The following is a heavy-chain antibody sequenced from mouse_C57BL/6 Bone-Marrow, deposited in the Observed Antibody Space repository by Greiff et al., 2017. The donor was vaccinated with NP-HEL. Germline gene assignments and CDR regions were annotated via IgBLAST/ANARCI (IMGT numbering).Heavy chain of an antibody. V-gene: IGHV5-12*01. D-gene: IGHD1-1*01. CDR3: ARRGYYGSSSMDY. J-gene: IGHJ4*01. Sequence: DVKLVESGGGLVQPGGSLKLSCAASGFTFSDYYMYWVRQTPEKRLEWVAYISNGGGSTYYPDTVKGRFTISRDNAKNTLYLQMSRLKSEDTAMYYCARRGYYGSSSMDYWGQGTSVTVSS. CDR1: GFTFSDYY. CDR2: ISNGGGST.